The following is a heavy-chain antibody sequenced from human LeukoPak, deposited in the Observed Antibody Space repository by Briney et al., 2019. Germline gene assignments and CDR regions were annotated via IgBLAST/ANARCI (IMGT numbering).Heavy chain of an antibody. V-gene: IGHV1-2*02. CDR2: SNPNSWGN. CDR3: ASPVHLYCSSTCCYGGNYCYGMDV. D-gene: IGHD2-2*01. CDR1: GYTFTCYY. Sequence: ASVTVSFTSSGYTFTCYYIHWVGQPPGQGLAWMGLSNPNSWGNNDAQNIEGRVTMTRDTSIITASVELSRLRSDHTVVYYCASPVHLYCSSTCCYGGNYCYGMDVWGQGTMVTVSS. J-gene: IGHJ6*02.